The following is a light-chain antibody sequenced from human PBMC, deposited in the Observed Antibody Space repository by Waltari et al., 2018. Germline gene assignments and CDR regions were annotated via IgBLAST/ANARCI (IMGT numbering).Light chain of an antibody. V-gene: IGLV2-11*01. CDR3: CSYAGSYTWV. J-gene: IGLJ3*02. CDR1: SPRIGRNT. Sequence: QSVLPQPPSASAGPGPRVTISCSGSSPRIGRNTENWYQQPPGTAPKLIIYDVSKRPSGVPDRFSGSKSGNTASLTISGLQAEDEADYYCCSYAGSYTWVFGGGTKLTVL. CDR2: DVS.